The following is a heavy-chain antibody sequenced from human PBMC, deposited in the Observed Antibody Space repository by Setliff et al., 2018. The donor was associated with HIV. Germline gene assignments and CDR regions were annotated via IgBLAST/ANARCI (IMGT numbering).Heavy chain of an antibody. Sequence: ASVKVSCKASGYTFTGYYMHWVRQAPGQGLEWMGRINPNSGGTNYAQKFQGRVTMTRDTSISTAYMELRRLRSDGTAIYYCLRRATAAEVFDYWGQGTLVTVSS. CDR2: INPNSGGT. CDR1: GYTFTGYY. D-gene: IGHD6-13*01. J-gene: IGHJ4*02. CDR3: LRRATAAEVFDY. V-gene: IGHV1-2*06.